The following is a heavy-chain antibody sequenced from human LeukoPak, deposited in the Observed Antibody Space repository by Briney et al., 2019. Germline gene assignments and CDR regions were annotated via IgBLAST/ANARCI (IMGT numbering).Heavy chain of an antibody. CDR3: ARRGLAVTGGWFDP. V-gene: IGHV5-51*01. J-gene: IGHJ5*02. CDR2: IYPRDSDT. CDR1: GYSFSNYW. Sequence: GESLKISCKGSGYSFSNYWIGWVRQMPGKGLEWMGIIYPRDSDTRYSPSFQGPVTISADKSISTAYLQWSSLKASDTAIYYCARRGLAVTGGWFDPWGQGTLVTVSS. D-gene: IGHD6-19*01.